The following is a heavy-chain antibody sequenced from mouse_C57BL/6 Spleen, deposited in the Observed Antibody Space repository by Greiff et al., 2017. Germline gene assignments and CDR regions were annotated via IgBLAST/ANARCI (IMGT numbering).Heavy chain of an antibody. V-gene: IGHV1-69*01. J-gene: IGHJ1*03. CDR1: GYTFTSYW. Sequence: VQLQQPGAELVMPGASVKLSCKASGYTFTSYWMHWVKQRPGQGLEWIGEIDPSDSYTNYNQKFKGKSTLTVDKSSSTAYMQLSSLTSEDSAVYYCASYYYYGSSSHWYFDVWGTGTTVTVSS. CDR2: IDPSDSYT. D-gene: IGHD1-1*01. CDR3: ASYYYYGSSSHWYFDV.